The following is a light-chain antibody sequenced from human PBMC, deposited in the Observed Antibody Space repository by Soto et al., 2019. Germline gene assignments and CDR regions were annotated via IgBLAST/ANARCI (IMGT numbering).Light chain of an antibody. CDR1: QSVSSY. Sequence: EIVLTQSPATLSLSPGERATLSCRASQSVSSYLAWYQQKPGPAPRLLIYDASNRATGIPARFSGSGSGTDFTLTIGSLEPEDFAVYYCQQRSNWPPAWTFGQGTKLEIK. V-gene: IGKV3-11*01. J-gene: IGKJ2*02. CDR2: DAS. CDR3: QQRSNWPPAWT.